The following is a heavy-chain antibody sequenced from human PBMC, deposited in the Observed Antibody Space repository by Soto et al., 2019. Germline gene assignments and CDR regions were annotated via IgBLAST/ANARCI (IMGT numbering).Heavy chain of an antibody. V-gene: IGHV3-48*02. J-gene: IGHJ6*02. Sequence: GGSLRLSCAASGFTFSRYSMNWVRQAPGKWLEWVSYISSSSSTIYYADSVKGRFTISRDNAKNSLYLQMNSLRDEDTAVYYCANLEEFYYSGMGVWGQGTTVTVS. CDR3: ANLEEFYYSGMGV. CDR1: GFTFSRYS. CDR2: ISSSSSTI. D-gene: IGHD3-10*01.